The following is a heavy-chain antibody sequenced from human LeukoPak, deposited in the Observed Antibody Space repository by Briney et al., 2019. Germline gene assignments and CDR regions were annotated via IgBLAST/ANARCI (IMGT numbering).Heavy chain of an antibody. CDR3: ARAYIYYYGMDV. D-gene: IGHD4-11*01. CDR1: GGSISSYY. V-gene: IGHV4-59*01. CDR2: ICYSGST. Sequence: SETLSLTCTVSGGSISSYYWSWIRQPPGKGLEWIGYICYSGSTNYNPSLKSRVTISVDTSKNQFSLKLSSVTAADTAVYYCARAYIYYYGMDVWGQGTTVTVSS. J-gene: IGHJ6*02.